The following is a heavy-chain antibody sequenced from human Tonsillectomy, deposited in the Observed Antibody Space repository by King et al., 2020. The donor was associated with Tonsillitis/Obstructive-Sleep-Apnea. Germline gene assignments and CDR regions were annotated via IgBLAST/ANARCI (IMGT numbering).Heavy chain of an antibody. CDR1: GFSLSTSGVG. D-gene: IGHD3-9*01. Sequence: ITLKESGPTLVKPTQTLTLTCTFSGFSLSTSGVGVGWIRQPPGKALEWLALIYWDDDKRYSPSLKSRLTITKDTSKNQVVLTMTNMDPVDTATYYCAHRGFLRYFDWLYMDPNWFDPWGQGTLVTVSS. CDR3: AHRGFLRYFDWLYMDPNWFDP. J-gene: IGHJ5*02. CDR2: IYWDDDK. V-gene: IGHV2-5*02.